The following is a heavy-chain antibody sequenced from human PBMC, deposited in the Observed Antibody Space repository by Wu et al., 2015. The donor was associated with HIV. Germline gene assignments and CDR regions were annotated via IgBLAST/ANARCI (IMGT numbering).Heavy chain of an antibody. CDR1: GYTFTGYY. Sequence: QVQLVQSGAEVKKPGASVKVSCKASGYTFTGYYMHWVRQAPGQGLEWMGWINPNSGDTNYAQKFQGRVTMTRDTSISTAYMEVSRLRSDDTALYYCARGSRYGYYATWGQGTLVTVSS. D-gene: IGHD5-18*01. CDR2: INPNSGDT. V-gene: IGHV1-2*02. CDR3: ARGSRYGYYAT. J-gene: IGHJ4*02.